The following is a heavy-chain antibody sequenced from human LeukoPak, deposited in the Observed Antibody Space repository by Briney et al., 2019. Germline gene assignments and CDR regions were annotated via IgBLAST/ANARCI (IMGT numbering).Heavy chain of an antibody. V-gene: IGHV4-39*01. CDR1: GGSISSNSHY. Sequence: PSETLSLTCTVSGGSISSNSHYWAWIRQLPGKGLEWIGSIHYSGSTFYSPSLKSRVTISVDTSKNQFSLILTSVTASDTAVYYCAREEASVGDYWGQGILVTVSS. J-gene: IGHJ4*02. CDR3: AREEASVGDY. D-gene: IGHD2-21*01. CDR2: IHYSGST.